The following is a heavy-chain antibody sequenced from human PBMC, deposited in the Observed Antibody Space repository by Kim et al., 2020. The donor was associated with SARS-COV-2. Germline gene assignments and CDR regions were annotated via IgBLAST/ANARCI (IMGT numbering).Heavy chain of an antibody. CDR3: ARDSGIRIFGVVTN. D-gene: IGHD3-3*01. CDR2: ISYDGSNK. Sequence: GGSLRLSCAASGFTFSSYGMHWVRQAPGKGLEWVAVISYDGSNKYYADSVKGRFTISRDNSKNTLYLQMNSLRAEDTAVYYCARDSGIRIFGVVTNWGQGTLVTVSS. CDR1: GFTFSSYG. V-gene: IGHV3-30*04. J-gene: IGHJ4*02.